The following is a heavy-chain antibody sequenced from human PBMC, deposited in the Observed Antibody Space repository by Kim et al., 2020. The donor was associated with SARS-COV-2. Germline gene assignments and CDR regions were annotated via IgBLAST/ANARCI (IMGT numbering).Heavy chain of an antibody. CDR1: GGTFGTYT. J-gene: IGHJ4*02. D-gene: IGHD2-15*01. V-gene: IGHV1-69*05. CDR2: IIPIFGTP. CDR3: AKKEIVGPLDY. Sequence: SVKVSCKASGGTFGTYTITWVRQAPGQGLEWMGGIIPIFGTPDYAQNFQGRVTISTDESTTTAYMELSSLRSEDTAVYYCAKKEIVGPLDYWGQGTLVTVSS.